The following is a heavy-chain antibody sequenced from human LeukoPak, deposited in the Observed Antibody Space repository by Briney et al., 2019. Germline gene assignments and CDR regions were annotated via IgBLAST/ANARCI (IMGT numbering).Heavy chain of an antibody. J-gene: IGHJ4*02. V-gene: IGHV1-69*13. CDR1: GGTFSSYA. CDR2: IIPIFGTA. CDR3: ARGTIVVVPAAIFYFDY. Sequence: SVKVSCKASGGTFSSYAISWVRQAPGQGLEWMGGIIPIFGTANYAQKFQGRVTITADESTSTAYMELSSLRSEDTAVYYCARGTIVVVPAAIFYFDYWGQGTLVTVSS. D-gene: IGHD2-2*01.